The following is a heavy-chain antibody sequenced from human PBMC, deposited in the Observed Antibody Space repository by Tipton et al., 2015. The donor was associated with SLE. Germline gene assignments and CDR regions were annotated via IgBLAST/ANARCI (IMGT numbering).Heavy chain of an antibody. CDR1: GFTFSNSW. D-gene: IGHD3-10*01. CDR3: ARDPFFGAFDI. Sequence: SLRLSCAASGFTFSNSWMTWVRQAPGKGLEWVAQTNQDGSEKYYVDSVKGRFTISRDNGKDSLYLIMNSLRAEDAAVYYCARDPFFGAFDIWGQGTMVTVSS. V-gene: IGHV3-7*01. J-gene: IGHJ3*02. CDR2: TNQDGSEK.